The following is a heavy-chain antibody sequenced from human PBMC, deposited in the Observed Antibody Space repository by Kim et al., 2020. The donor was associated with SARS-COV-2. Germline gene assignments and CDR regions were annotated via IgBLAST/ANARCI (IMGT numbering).Heavy chain of an antibody. J-gene: IGHJ6*02. CDR1: GYTFTSYY. CDR3: ASGHVDGYVRFLEWPPLSDYYYGMDV. CDR2: INPSGGST. D-gene: IGHD3-3*01. V-gene: IGHV1-46*01. Sequence: ASVKVSCKASGYTFTSYYMHWVRQAPGQGLEWMGIINPSGGSTSYAQKFQGRVTMTRDTSTSTVYMELSSLRSEDTAVYYCASGHVDGYVRFLEWPPLSDYYYGMDVWGQGTTVTVSS.